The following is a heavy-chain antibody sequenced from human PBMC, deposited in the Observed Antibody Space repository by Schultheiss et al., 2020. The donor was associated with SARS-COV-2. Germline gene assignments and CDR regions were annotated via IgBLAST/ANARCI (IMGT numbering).Heavy chain of an antibody. CDR1: GYTFTSYG. Sequence: ASVKVSCKASGYTFTSYGISWVRQAPGQGLEWMGWISAYNGNTNYAQKLQGRVTMTTDTSTSTAYMELRSLRSEDTAVYYCARDCSLGSYSRYYYYYYGMNVRGQGGTVNVSS. CDR3: ARDCSLGSYSRYYYYYYGMNV. J-gene: IGHJ6*02. CDR2: ISAYNGNT. D-gene: IGHD1-26*01. V-gene: IGHV1-18*01.